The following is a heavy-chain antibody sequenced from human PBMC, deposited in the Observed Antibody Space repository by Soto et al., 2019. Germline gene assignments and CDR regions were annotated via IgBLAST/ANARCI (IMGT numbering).Heavy chain of an antibody. CDR3: ARDFTHDYVWGSYRY. CDR1: GFTFSSYA. V-gene: IGHV3-30-3*01. J-gene: IGHJ4*02. CDR2: ISYDGSNK. Sequence: QVQLVESGGGVVQPGRSLRLSCAASGFTFSSYAMHWVRQAPGKGLEWVAVISYDGSNKYYADSVKSRFTISRDNSKNTLYLQMNSLRAEDTAVYYCARDFTHDYVWGSYRYWGQGTLVTVSS. D-gene: IGHD3-16*02.